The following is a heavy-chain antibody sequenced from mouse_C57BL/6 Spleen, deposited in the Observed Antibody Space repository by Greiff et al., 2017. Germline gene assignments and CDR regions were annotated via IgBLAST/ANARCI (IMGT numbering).Heavy chain of an antibody. CDR3: ARLIITTTRGFAY. CDR1: GFTFSSYG. Sequence: EVKLVESGGDLVKPGGSLKLSCAASGFTFSSYGMSWVRQTPDKRLEWVATISSGGSYTYYPDSVKGRFTISRDNAKNTLYLQMSSLKSEDTAMYYCARLIITTTRGFAYWGQGTLVTVSA. CDR2: ISSGGSYT. J-gene: IGHJ3*01. D-gene: IGHD1-1*01. V-gene: IGHV5-6*01.